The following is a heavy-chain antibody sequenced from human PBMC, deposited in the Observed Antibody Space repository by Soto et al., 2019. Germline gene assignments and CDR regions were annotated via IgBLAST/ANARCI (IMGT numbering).Heavy chain of an antibody. Sequence: GSLRLSCAASGFTFSSYAMSWVRQAPGKGLEWVSAISGSGGSTYYADSVKGRFTISRDNSKNTLYLQMNSLRAEDTAVYYCAKRAKYYYDSSGYYRYFDYWGQGTLVTVSS. V-gene: IGHV3-23*01. CDR1: GFTFSSYA. CDR3: AKRAKYYYDSSGYYRYFDY. D-gene: IGHD3-22*01. CDR2: ISGSGGST. J-gene: IGHJ4*02.